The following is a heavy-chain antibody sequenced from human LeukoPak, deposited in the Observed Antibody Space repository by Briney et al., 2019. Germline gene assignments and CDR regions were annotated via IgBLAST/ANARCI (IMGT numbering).Heavy chain of an antibody. J-gene: IGHJ5*02. V-gene: IGHV4-30-2*01. D-gene: IGHD6-13*01. CDR2: IYHSGST. Sequence: SETLSLTCTVSGGSISSGGYYWSWIRQPPGRGLEWVGYIYHSGSTYYNPSLKSRVTISVDRSKNQFSLKLSSVTAADTAVYYCARDMVAAAVSSTWGQGTLVTVSS. CDR3: ARDMVAAAVSST. CDR1: GGSISSGGYY.